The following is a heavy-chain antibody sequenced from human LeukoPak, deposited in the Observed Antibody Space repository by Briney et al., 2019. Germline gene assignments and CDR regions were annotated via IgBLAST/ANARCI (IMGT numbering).Heavy chain of an antibody. CDR3: ARGPPLDLDY. J-gene: IGHJ4*02. CDR1: GDSISSYY. V-gene: IGHV4-4*07. CDR2: IHPSGST. Sequence: SETLSLTCTVSGDSISSYYWSWIRQPAGKGLEWIGRIHPSGSTNYNPSLKSRVTLSVDTSKNEFSLKLSSVTAADTAVYYCARGPPLDLDYWGRGTLVTVSS.